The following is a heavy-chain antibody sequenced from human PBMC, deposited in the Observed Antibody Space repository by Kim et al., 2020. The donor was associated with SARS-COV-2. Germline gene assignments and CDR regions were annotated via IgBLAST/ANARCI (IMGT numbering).Heavy chain of an antibody. D-gene: IGHD6-13*01. CDR1: GGTFSSYA. J-gene: IGHJ6*02. V-gene: IGHV1-69*13. CDR2: IIPIFGTA. CDR3: AGKGPGYSSSWYSAPRTNYYYYGMDV. Sequence: SVKVSCKASGGTFSSYAISWVRQAPGQGLEWMGGIIPIFGTANYAQKFQGRVTITADESTSTAYMELSSLRSEDTAVYYCAGKGPGYSSSWYSAPRTNYYYYGMDVWGQGTTVTVSS.